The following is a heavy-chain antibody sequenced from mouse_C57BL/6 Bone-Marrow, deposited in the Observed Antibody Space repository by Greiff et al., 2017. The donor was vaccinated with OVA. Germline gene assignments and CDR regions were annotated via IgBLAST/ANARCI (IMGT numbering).Heavy chain of an antibody. CDR1: GFTFSDYG. CDR3: ARQDYDYGYAMDY. V-gene: IGHV5-15*04. Sequence: EVKVEESGGGLVQPGGSLKLSCAASGFTFSDYGMAWVRQAPRKGPEWVAFISNLAYSIYYADTVTGRFTISRENAKNTLYLEMSSLRSEDTAMYYCARQDYDYGYAMDYWGQGTSVTVSS. D-gene: IGHD2-4*01. J-gene: IGHJ4*01. CDR2: ISNLAYSI.